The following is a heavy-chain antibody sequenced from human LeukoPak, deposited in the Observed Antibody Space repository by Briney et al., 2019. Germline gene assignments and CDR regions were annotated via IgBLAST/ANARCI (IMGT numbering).Heavy chain of an antibody. CDR1: GGSISSYY. CDR2: IYYSGST. V-gene: IGHV4-59*08. J-gene: IGHJ3*02. CDR3: ASTIVVVPAAIPPFDAFDI. D-gene: IGHD2-2*02. Sequence: SETLSLTCTVSGGSISSYYWSWIRQPPGKGLEWIGYIYYSGSTNYNPSLKSRVTISVDTSKNQFSLKLSSVTAADTAVYYCASTIVVVPAAIPPFDAFDIWGQGTMVTVSS.